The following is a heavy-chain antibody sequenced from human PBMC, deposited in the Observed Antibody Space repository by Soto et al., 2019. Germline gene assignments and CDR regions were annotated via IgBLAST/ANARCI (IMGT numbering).Heavy chain of an antibody. CDR3: ARDLGAYQLLYMDV. Sequence: ASVKVSCKASGYTFTSYGISWVRQAPGQGLEWMGWISAYNGNTNYAQKLQGRVTMTTDTSTSTAYMELRSLRSDDTAVYYCARDLGAYQLLYMDVWGKGTTVTVSS. D-gene: IGHD2-2*01. J-gene: IGHJ6*03. CDR2: ISAYNGNT. V-gene: IGHV1-18*01. CDR1: GYTFTSYG.